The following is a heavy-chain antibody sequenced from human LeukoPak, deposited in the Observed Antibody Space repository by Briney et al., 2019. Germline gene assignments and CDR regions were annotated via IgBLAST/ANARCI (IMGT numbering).Heavy chain of an antibody. D-gene: IGHD6-19*01. Sequence: PGGSLRLSCAASGFTFSSYSMNWVRQAPGKGLEWVSSISSSSSSFIYYADSVKGRFTISRDNAKNSLYLQMNSLRADDTAVYYCARVASSGWYFSRNKYYFDYWGQGTLVTVSS. J-gene: IGHJ4*02. CDR2: ISSSSSSFI. V-gene: IGHV3-21*01. CDR1: GFTFSSYS. CDR3: ARVASSGWYFSRNKYYFDY.